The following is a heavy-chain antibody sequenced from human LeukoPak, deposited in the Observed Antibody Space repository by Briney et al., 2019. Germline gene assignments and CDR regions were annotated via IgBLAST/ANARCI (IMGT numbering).Heavy chain of an antibody. Sequence: PGGSLRLSCAASGFTFSSYAMSWVRQAPGKGLEWVSAISGSGGSTYYADSVKGRFTISRDNSKNTLYLQMNSLRAEDTAVYYCAKVPGYCSSTSCRTYYFDYWGQGTLVTVSS. CDR1: GFTFSSYA. V-gene: IGHV3-23*01. CDR2: ISGSGGST. CDR3: AKVPGYCSSTSCRTYYFDY. D-gene: IGHD2-2*01. J-gene: IGHJ4*02.